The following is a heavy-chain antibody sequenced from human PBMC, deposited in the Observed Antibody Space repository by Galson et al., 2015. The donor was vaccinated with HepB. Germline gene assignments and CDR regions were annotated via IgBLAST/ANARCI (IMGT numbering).Heavy chain of an antibody. J-gene: IGHJ5*02. V-gene: IGHV1-69*04. CDR1: GGTFSSYA. CDR3: ARANVVGTTGLNWFDP. D-gene: IGHD1-1*01. Sequence: SVKVSCKASGGTFSSYAISWVRQAPGQGLEWMGRIIPILGIANYAQKFQGRVTITADKSTSTAYMELSSLRSEDTAVYYCARANVVGTTGLNWFDPWGQGTLVTVSS. CDR2: IIPILGIA.